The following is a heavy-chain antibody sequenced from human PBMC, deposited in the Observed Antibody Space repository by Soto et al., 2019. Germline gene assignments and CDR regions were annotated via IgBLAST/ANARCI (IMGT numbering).Heavy chain of an antibody. CDR2: ISGSGDST. CDR1: GFTFSSYA. V-gene: IGHV3-23*01. CDR3: ASRSSGWYFDY. J-gene: IGHJ4*02. Sequence: EVPLLESGGGLVQPGGSLRLSCAASGFTFSSYAMNWVRQAPGKGLEWVSVISGSGDSTYYADSVKGRFSISRDNSKIALYLQMNSLRAEDTAVYYCASRSSGWYFDYWGQGTLVTVSS. D-gene: IGHD6-19*01.